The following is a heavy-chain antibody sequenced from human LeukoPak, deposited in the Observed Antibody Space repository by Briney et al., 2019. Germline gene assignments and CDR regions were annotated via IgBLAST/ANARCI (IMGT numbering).Heavy chain of an antibody. CDR2: MNPNSGNT. V-gene: IGHV1-8*01. J-gene: IGHJ6*03. CDR3: ATTGLRYYYMDV. Sequence: ASVKLSCKASGYTFTNYDINWVRQATGQGLEWMGWMNPNSGNTGYAQKFQGRVTMTRNTSISTAYMELSSLRSEDTAVHYCATTGLRYYYMDVWGKGTTVTVSS. CDR1: GYTFTNYD. D-gene: IGHD2-8*02.